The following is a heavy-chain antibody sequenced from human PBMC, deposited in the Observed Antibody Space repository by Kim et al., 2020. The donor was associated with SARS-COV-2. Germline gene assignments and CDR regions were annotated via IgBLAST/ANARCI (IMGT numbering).Heavy chain of an antibody. CDR3: ARGDYYGSGSYPDYFDY. D-gene: IGHD3-10*01. J-gene: IGHJ4*02. Sequence: VKGRFTISRDNSKNTLYLQMNSLRAEDTAVYYCARGDYYGSGSYPDYFDYWGQGTLVTVSS. V-gene: IGHV3-30*01.